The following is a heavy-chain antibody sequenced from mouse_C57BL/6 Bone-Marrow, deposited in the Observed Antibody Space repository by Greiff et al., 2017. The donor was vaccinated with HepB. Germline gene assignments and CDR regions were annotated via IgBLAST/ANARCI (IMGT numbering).Heavy chain of an antibody. J-gene: IGHJ1*03. CDR1: GYTFTDYY. CDR2: INPYNGGT. Sequence: EVQLVESGPVLVKPGASVKMSCKASGYTFTDYYMNWVKQSHGKSLEWIGVINPYNGGTSYNQKFKGKATLTVDKSSSTAYMELNSLTSEDSAVYYCARWGHWYFDVWGTGTTVTVSS. CDR3: ARWGHWYFDV. V-gene: IGHV1-19*01.